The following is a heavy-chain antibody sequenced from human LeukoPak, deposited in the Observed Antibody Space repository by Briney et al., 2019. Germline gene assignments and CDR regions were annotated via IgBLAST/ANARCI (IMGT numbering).Heavy chain of an antibody. Sequence: SETLSPTCTVSGGSISSSSYYWGWIRQPPGKGLEWIGSIYYSGSTYYNPSLKSRVTISVDTSKNQFSLKLSSVTAADTAVYYCARQYYDSSGYPDYWGQGTLVTVSS. CDR1: GGSISSSSYY. V-gene: IGHV4-39*01. CDR2: IYYSGST. J-gene: IGHJ4*02. CDR3: ARQYYDSSGYPDY. D-gene: IGHD3-22*01.